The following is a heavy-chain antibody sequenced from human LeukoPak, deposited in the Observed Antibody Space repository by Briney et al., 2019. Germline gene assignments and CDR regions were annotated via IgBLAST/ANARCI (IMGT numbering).Heavy chain of an antibody. J-gene: IGHJ5*01. Sequence: SETLSLTCTVSGGSISSSSYYWGWIRQPPGKGLEWIGSIYYSGSTYYNPSLKSRVTISVDTSKNQFSLKLSSVTAADTAVYYCAACIVGATGWFDSWGQGTLVTVSS. CDR3: AACIVGATGWFDS. D-gene: IGHD1-26*01. CDR2: IYYSGST. V-gene: IGHV4-39*01. CDR1: GGSISSSSYY.